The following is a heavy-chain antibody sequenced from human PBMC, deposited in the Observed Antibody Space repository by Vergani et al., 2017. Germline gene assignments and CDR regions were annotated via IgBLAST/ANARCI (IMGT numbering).Heavy chain of an antibody. CDR1: GFTFSSYG. V-gene: IGHV3-33*01. J-gene: IGHJ3*02. CDR2: IWYDGSNK. Sequence: VQLVESGGGLVQPGGSLRLSCAASGFTFSSYGMHWVRQAPGKGLEWVAVIWYDGSNKYYADSVKGRFTISRDNSKNTLYLQMNSLRAEDTAVYYCARDPDIVVVPAALPLEGDDAFDIWGQGTMVTVSS. D-gene: IGHD2-2*01. CDR3: ARDPDIVVVPAALPLEGDDAFDI.